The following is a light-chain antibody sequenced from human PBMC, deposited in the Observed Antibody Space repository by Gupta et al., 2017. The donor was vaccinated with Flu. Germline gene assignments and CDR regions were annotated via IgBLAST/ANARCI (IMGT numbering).Light chain of an antibody. Sequence: DIQVTQSPPSLSASVGDRVTISCRASQSSSNYLNWDQQKPGKAPKLLISAASTLQRGVPSRFSGSGSGTDFSLTINNLQTEDIATYYCQQGYGNLFGPGTKVEIK. V-gene: IGKV1-39*01. CDR2: AAS. J-gene: IGKJ1*01. CDR3: QQGYGNL. CDR1: QSSSNY.